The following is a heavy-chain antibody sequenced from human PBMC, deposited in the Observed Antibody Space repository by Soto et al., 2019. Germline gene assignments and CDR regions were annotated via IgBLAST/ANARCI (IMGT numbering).Heavy chain of an antibody. V-gene: IGHV1-3*01. D-gene: IGHD3-16*02. Sequence: GASVKVSCKASGYTFTSYAMHWVRQAPGQRLEWMGWINAGNGNTKYSQKFQGRVTITRDTSASTAYMELSSLRSEDTAVYYCARATYYDYVWGSYRSPYGMDVWGQGTTVTVSS. CDR2: INAGNGNT. J-gene: IGHJ6*02. CDR1: GYTFTSYA. CDR3: ARATYYDYVWGSYRSPYGMDV.